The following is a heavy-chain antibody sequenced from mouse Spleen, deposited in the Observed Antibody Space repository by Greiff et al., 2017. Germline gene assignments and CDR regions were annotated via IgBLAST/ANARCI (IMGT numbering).Heavy chain of an antibody. CDR3: ARGGYYGYVDV. D-gene: IGHD1-1*02. CDR2: IDPANGNT. J-gene: IGHJ1*01. Sequence: VHVKQSGAELVKPGASVKLSCTASGFNIKDTYMHWVKQRPEQGLEWIGRIDPANGNTKYDPKFQGKATITADTSSNTAYLQLSSLTSEDTAVYYCARGGYYGYVDVWGAGTTVTVSS. CDR1: GFNIKDTY. V-gene: IGHV14-3*02.